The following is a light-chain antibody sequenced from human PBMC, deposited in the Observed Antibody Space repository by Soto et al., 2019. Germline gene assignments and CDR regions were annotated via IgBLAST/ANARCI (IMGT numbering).Light chain of an antibody. J-gene: IGKJ4*01. CDR3: QQYNQWPLT. CDR2: FAS. V-gene: IGKV3-15*01. CDR1: QSVSNN. Sequence: EIVMTQSPATLSVSPGERATLSSRASQSVSNNLAWYQQKPGQAPRLLIYFASTRATGIPARFSGSGSGTEFTLTITGLQSEDFAVYYCQQYNQWPLTFGGGTKVETK.